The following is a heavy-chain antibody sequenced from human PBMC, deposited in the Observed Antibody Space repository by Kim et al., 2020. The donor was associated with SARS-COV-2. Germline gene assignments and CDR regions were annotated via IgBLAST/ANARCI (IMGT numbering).Heavy chain of an antibody. CDR3: AKGAKWLILYYFDS. J-gene: IGHJ4*02. V-gene: IGHV3-9*01. CDR2: MSWNGGNI. CDR1: GFSFGDYA. Sequence: GGSLRLSCAASGFSFGDYAMHWVRQAPGKGLEWVSGMSWNGGNIEYAESVRGRFTISRDDAKNSLYLQMNSLRPEDTALYYCAKGAKWLILYYFDSWGQGTPVTVSS. D-gene: IGHD3-22*01.